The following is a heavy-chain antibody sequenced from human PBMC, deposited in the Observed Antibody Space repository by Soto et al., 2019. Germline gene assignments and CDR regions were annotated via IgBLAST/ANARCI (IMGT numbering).Heavy chain of an antibody. J-gene: IGHJ4*02. CDR1: GGSVTSGSYY. Sequence: SESLSLACSVSGGSVTSGSYYWSWIRQSPGKGLECIGYVFQGANTDYNPSLKGRVTISVDTSRNQFSLDLTSVTAADTAVYYCATALGPTTGIDYWGQGTLVTVSS. CDR2: VFQGANT. V-gene: IGHV4-61*01. D-gene: IGHD2-8*02. CDR3: ATALGPTTGIDY.